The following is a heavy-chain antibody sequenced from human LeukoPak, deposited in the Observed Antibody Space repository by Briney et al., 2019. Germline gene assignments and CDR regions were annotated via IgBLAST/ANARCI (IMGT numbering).Heavy chain of an antibody. D-gene: IGHD5/OR15-5a*01. CDR1: GYSISSGYY. CDR2: MYHSGST. CDR3: ARGLSTTTDY. J-gene: IGHJ4*02. Sequence: SETLSLTCAVSGYSISSGYYWGWIRQPPGKGLEWIGNMYHSGSTFYNPSLKSRVTISVDTSKNQFSLKLSSVTAADTAVYYCARGLSTTTDYWGQGTLVTVSS. V-gene: IGHV4-38-2*01.